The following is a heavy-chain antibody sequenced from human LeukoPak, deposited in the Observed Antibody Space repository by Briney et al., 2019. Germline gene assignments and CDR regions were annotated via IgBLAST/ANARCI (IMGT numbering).Heavy chain of an antibody. J-gene: IGHJ4*02. V-gene: IGHV3-48*03. CDR1: GFTFSSYE. CDR2: IGSSDSTT. D-gene: IGHD3-10*01. Sequence: AGGSLRLSCVASGFTFSSYEMNWVRQAPGKGLEWLSYIGSSDSTTHYADSVKGRFTISRDNAKNSLYLQMNSLRAEDTAVYYCARDSTMVRGVSWGQGTLVTVSS. CDR3: ARDSTMVRGVS.